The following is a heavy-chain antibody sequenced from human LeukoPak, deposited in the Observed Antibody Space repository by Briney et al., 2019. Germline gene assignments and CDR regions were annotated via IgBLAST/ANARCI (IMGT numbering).Heavy chain of an antibody. V-gene: IGHV1-18*01. Sequence: GASVKVPCKASGYTFTSYGISWVRQAPGQGLEWMGWISAYNGNTNYAQKLQGRVTMTTDTSTSTAYMELRSLRSDDTAVYYCASSLRTYYYYGMDVWGQGTTVTVSS. D-gene: IGHD5/OR15-5a*01. J-gene: IGHJ6*02. CDR1: GYTFTSYG. CDR2: ISAYNGNT. CDR3: ASSLRTYYYYGMDV.